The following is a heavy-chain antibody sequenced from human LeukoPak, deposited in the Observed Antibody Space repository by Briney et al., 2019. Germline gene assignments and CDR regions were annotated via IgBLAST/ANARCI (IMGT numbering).Heavy chain of an antibody. D-gene: IGHD3-16*01. Sequence: EASVKVSCKASGGTFSSYAISWVRQAPGQGLEWMGRIIPILGIANYAQKFQGRVTITADKSTSTAYMELSSLRSEDTAVYYCAKDLVRDYTGGVDYWGQGTLVTVSS. V-gene: IGHV1-69*04. J-gene: IGHJ4*02. CDR3: AKDLVRDYTGGVDY. CDR2: IIPILGIA. CDR1: GGTFSSYA.